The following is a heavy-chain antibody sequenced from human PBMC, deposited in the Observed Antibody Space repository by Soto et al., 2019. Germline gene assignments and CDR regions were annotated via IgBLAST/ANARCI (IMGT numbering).Heavy chain of an antibody. CDR2: ISGSGGST. J-gene: IGHJ6*03. CDR1: GFTFSSYA. Sequence: PGGSLRLSCAASGFTFSSYAMSGVRQAPGKGLEWVSAISGSGGSTYYADSVKGRFTISRDNSKNTLYLQMNSLRAEDTAVYYCAKPAAHYYYYYMDVWGKGTTVTVSS. V-gene: IGHV3-23*01. CDR3: AKPAAHYYYYYMDV. D-gene: IGHD6-13*01.